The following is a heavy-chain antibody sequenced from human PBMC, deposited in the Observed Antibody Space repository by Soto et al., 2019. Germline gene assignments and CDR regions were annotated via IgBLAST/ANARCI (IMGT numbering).Heavy chain of an antibody. Sequence: PGESLKISCKGSGYSFTSYWIGWVRQMPGKGLEWMGIIYPGDSDTRYSPSFQGQVTISADKSISTAYLQWSSLKASDTAMYYCARLITGEPYYYYYYGMDVWGQGTTVTVSS. V-gene: IGHV5-51*01. CDR3: ARLITGEPYYYYYYGMDV. J-gene: IGHJ6*02. CDR2: IYPGDSDT. D-gene: IGHD7-27*01. CDR1: GYSFTSYW.